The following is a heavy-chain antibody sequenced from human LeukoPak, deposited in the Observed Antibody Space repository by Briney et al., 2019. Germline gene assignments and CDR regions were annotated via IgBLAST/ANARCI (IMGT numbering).Heavy chain of an antibody. CDR3: ARKPTRGTGMDV. J-gene: IGHJ6*02. CDR1: GYTFTGNY. V-gene: IGHV1-2*02. Sequence: GASVKVSCKASGYTFTGNYMPWGRQAPGQGLEWMGWINPNSGGTIYSQKFQGRVTKTRDTSTSVAYMELNRLSSNDTAVYYCARKPTRGTGMDVWGQGTTVTVSS. CDR2: INPNSGGT. D-gene: IGHD2-15*01.